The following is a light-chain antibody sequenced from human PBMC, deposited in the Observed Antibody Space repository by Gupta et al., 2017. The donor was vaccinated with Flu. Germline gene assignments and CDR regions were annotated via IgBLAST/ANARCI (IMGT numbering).Light chain of an antibody. Sequence: SFELTQSPSVSVSPVQTARITCSGDGLAKRYAFWYQQKPGQAPVVVIYKDSERPSGIPERFSGSSSGTTVTLTISGVQAEDEADYYCQSADSSGTFWVFGGGTKLTVL. CDR1: GLAKRY. CDR3: QSADSSGTFWV. V-gene: IGLV3-25*02. CDR2: KDS. J-gene: IGLJ3*02.